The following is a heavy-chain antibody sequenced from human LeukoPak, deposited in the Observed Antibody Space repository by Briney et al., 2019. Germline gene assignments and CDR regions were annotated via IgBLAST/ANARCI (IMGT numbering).Heavy chain of an antibody. J-gene: IGHJ4*02. CDR2: ITWDGGST. Sequence: GGSLRLSCAASGFVFDDYALHWVRQAPGKGLEWVSLITWDGGSTHYSDSVRGRFTISRDNGKNSLYLQMDSLRNEDTAFYYCAAGDSALGFEYWGQGTLVSVST. V-gene: IGHV3-43*01. CDR1: GFVFDDYA. CDR3: AAGDSALGFEY. D-gene: IGHD3-16*01.